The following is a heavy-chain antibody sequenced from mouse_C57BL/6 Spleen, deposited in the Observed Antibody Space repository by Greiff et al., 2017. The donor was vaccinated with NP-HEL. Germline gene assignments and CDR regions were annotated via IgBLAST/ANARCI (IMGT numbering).Heavy chain of an antibody. CDR3: AVYDGPFAY. V-gene: IGHV3-6*01. Sequence: QESGPGLVKPSQSLSLTCSVTGYSITSGYYWNWIRQFPGNKLEWMGYISYDGSNNYNPSLKNRISITRDTSKNQFFLKLNSVTTEDTATYYCAVYDGPFAYWGQGTLVTVSA. J-gene: IGHJ3*01. CDR1: GYSITSGYY. CDR2: ISYDGSN. D-gene: IGHD2-3*01.